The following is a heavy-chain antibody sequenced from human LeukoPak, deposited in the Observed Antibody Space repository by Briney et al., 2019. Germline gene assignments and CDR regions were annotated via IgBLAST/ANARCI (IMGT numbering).Heavy chain of an antibody. CDR2: IKEDGSEK. CDR3: AIALCIWGGDCHYFDY. CDR1: GFTFSTYW. J-gene: IGHJ4*02. Sequence: GGCLRLSCAASGFTFSTYWMTWVRQAPAKGMEWVANIKEDGSEKYYVDSVNGRFTISRVNVKNSMYLQMNSLRAEDTAVYYCAIALCIWGGDCHYFDYWGQGTLVTVSS. D-gene: IGHD2-21*01. V-gene: IGHV3-7*01.